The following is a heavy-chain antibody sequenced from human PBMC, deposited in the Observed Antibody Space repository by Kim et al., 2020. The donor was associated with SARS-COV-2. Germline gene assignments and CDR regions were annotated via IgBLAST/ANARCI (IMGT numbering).Heavy chain of an antibody. D-gene: IGHD5-18*01. Sequence: SGPTLVNPTQTLTLTCTFSGFSLSTSGMCVSWIRQPPGKALEWLALIDWDDDKYYSTSLKTRLTISKDTSKNQVVLTMTKMDPVDTATYYCARIRVDTAMLMSGLYYFYGMDVWGQGTTVTVSS. V-gene: IGHV2-70*01. CDR1: GFSLSTSGMC. CDR2: IDWDDDK. J-gene: IGHJ6*02. CDR3: ARIRVDTAMLMSGLYYFYGMDV.